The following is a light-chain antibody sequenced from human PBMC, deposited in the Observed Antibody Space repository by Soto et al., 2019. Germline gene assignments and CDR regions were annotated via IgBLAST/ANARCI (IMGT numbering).Light chain of an antibody. V-gene: IGLV2-11*01. CDR1: SSDVGSYNY. CDR2: DVN. CDR3: SSYTSSSTNV. Sequence: QSALTQPRSVSGSPGQSVTLSCTGTSSDVGSYNYVSWYQQHPGKAPKLMIDDVNKRPSGVPDRFSGSRSGNTASLTISGLQAEDEADYYCSSYTSSSTNVFGTGTKVTVL. J-gene: IGLJ1*01.